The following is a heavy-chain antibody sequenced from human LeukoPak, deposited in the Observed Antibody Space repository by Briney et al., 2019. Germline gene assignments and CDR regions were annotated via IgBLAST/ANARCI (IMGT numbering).Heavy chain of an antibody. J-gene: IGHJ3*02. D-gene: IGHD4-23*01. CDR2: IYYSGST. CDR1: GGSISSYY. V-gene: IGHV4-59*08. Sequence: SETLSLTCTVSGGSISSYYWSWIRQPPGKGLEWIGYIYYSGSTNYNPSLKSRVTISVDTSKNQFSLKLSSVTAADTAVYYCARRDYGGNGGPHHDAFDIWGQGTMVTVSS. CDR3: ARRDYGGNGGPHHDAFDI.